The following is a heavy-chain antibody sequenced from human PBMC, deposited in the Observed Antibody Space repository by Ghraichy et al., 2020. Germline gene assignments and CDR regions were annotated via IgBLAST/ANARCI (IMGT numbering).Heavy chain of an antibody. D-gene: IGHD4-17*01. J-gene: IGHJ4*02. CDR1: GFTFSSYE. CDR2: ISNSGSPI. CDR3: ARETHEYGDAIDY. V-gene: IGHV3-48*03. Sequence: GGSLRLSCAASGFTFSSYEMNWVRQAPGKGLEWVSYISNSGSPINYADSVKGRFTISRDNAKKSLYLQMNSLRAEDTGVYYCARETHEYGDAIDYWGQGTLVTVSS.